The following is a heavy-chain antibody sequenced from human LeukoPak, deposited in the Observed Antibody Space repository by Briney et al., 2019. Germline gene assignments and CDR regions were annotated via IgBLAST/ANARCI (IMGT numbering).Heavy chain of an antibody. Sequence: GGSLRLSCAASGFTFSSYAMSWVRQAPGKGLEWVSAISGSGGSTYYADSVKGRFTISRDNSKNTLYLQMNSLRAEDTAVYCCAKGPPTYYYDCSGPRRSDWYFDLWGRGTLVTVSS. CDR3: AKGPPTYYYDCSGPRRSDWYFDL. CDR1: GFTFSSYA. D-gene: IGHD3-22*01. V-gene: IGHV3-23*01. CDR2: ISGSGGST. J-gene: IGHJ2*01.